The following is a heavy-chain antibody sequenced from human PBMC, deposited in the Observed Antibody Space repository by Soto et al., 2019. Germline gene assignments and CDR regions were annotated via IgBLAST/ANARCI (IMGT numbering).Heavy chain of an antibody. CDR2: LSWNGVTI. V-gene: IGHV3-9*01. CDR3: AASRAYDSSDYSGFHYGMAV. Sequence: EVQLVESGGDLVQPGRSLRLSCAASGFTFDDYAMHWVRQVPGRGLQWVSGLSWNGVTIGYAASVKGRFTVSRDNAKKPLYLQMSGLRPDDTALYYCAASRAYDSSDYSGFHYGMAVWGLGTTVTVS. J-gene: IGHJ6*02. CDR1: GFTFDDYA. D-gene: IGHD3-22*01.